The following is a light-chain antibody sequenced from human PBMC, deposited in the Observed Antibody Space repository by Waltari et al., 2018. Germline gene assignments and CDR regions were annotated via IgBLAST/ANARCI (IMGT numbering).Light chain of an antibody. CDR1: NIGPQS. CDR2: YSR. CDR3: QVLDSATDHVV. V-gene: IGLV3-21*04. J-gene: IGLJ2*01. Sequence: SYVVTQPPSVSVAPGKTARITCGGNNIGPQSWHWYQQKTGQAPVVVIYYSRERPSGIPERFSGSNSGNTATLTISWVEVGDEADYHCQVLDSATDHVVFGGGTRLTVL.